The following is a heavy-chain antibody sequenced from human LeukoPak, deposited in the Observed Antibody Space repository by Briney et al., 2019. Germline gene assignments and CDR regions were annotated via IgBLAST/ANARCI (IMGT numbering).Heavy chain of an antibody. CDR3: AKDSADGYRAYYFGMDV. J-gene: IGHJ6*02. V-gene: IGHV3-9*01. D-gene: IGHD5-24*01. CDR1: GFTFDDYA. Sequence: GRSLRLSCAASGFTFDDYAMHWVRQGPGKGLGWVSGISWNSGTIGYADSVKGRFTISRDNAKNSLYLQLSSLRPEDTALYYCAKDSADGYRAYYFGMDVWGQGTTVTVSS. CDR2: ISWNSGTI.